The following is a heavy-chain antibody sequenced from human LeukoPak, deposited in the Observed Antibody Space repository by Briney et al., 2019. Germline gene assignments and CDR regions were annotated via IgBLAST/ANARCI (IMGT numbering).Heavy chain of an antibody. CDR1: GFTFSSYG. D-gene: IGHD4-17*01. CDR3: AKDHRMTTVTGFDY. J-gene: IGHJ4*02. Sequence: GGSLRLSCAASGFTFSSYGRHWVRQAPGKGLEWVAVISYDGSNKYYADSVKGRFTISRDNSKNTLYLQMNSLRAEDTAVYYCAKDHRMTTVTGFDYWGQGTLVTVSS. V-gene: IGHV3-30*18. CDR2: ISYDGSNK.